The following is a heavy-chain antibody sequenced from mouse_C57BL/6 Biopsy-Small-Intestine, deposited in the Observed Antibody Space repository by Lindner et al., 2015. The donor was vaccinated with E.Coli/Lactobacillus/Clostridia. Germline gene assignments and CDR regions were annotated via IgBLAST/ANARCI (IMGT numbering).Heavy chain of an antibody. CDR2: ISGYNGKT. Sequence: SVKVSCKASGYTFTTHGISWVRQAPGQGLEWMGWISGYNGKTNYAQKLQGRVTMTTDTSTSTAYMELRSLRSDDTAVYYCARILPDGRAWYCGDFWGQGTLVTVSS. CDR1: GYTFTTHG. D-gene: IGHD1-1*01. V-gene: IGHV1-7*01. J-gene: IGHJ4*01. CDR3: ARILPDGRAWYCGDF.